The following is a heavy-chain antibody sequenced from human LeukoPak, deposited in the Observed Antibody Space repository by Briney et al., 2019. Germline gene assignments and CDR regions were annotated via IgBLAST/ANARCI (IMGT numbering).Heavy chain of an antibody. CDR1: GGSISSSSYY. CDR3: ARLDYYYYYYMDV. V-gene: IGHV4-39*07. CDR2: IYYSGST. J-gene: IGHJ6*03. Sequence: SETLSLTCTVSGGSISSSSYYWGWIRQPPGKGLEWIGSIYYSGSTYYNPSLKSRVTISVDTSKNQFSLKLGSVTAADTAVYYCARLDYYYYYYMDVWGKGTTVTVSS.